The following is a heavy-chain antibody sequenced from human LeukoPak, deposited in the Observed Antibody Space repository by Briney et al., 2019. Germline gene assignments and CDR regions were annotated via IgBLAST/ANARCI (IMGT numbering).Heavy chain of an antibody. CDR1: GGSFSGYY. J-gene: IGHJ6*02. D-gene: IGHD5-12*01. V-gene: IGHV4-34*01. Sequence: SETLSLTCAVYGGSFSGYYWSWIRQPPGKGLEWIGEINHSGSTNYNPSLTSRVTISVDTSKTQFSLKLSSVTAADTAVYYCARASPSHIVATIPYYYYYGMDVWGQGTTVTVSS. CDR3: ARASPSHIVATIPYYYYYGMDV. CDR2: INHSGST.